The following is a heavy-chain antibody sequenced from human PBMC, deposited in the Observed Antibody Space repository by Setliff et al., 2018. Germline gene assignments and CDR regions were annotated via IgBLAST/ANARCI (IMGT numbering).Heavy chain of an antibody. J-gene: IGHJ4*02. CDR2: IYTRGST. D-gene: IGHD1-26*01. V-gene: IGHV4-61*09. CDR3: ARSPSSGAYWNPRPFYSDY. CDR1: GDSITSGSFY. Sequence: PSETLSLTCTVSGDSITSGSFYWSWIRQPAGKGLEWIGQIYTRGSTNENLSVKSRVTISLDTSKNHFSLKLDSVTAADTALYYCARSPSSGAYWNPRPFYSDYWARGTLVTVSS.